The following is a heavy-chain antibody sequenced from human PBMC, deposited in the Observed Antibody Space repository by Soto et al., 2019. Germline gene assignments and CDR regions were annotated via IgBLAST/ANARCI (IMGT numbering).Heavy chain of an antibody. CDR1: GGSISSGGYY. D-gene: IGHD2-2*02. CDR3: ARSYCSSTSCYIYYYYGMDV. CDR2: IYYSGST. V-gene: IGHV4-31*03. J-gene: IGHJ6*02. Sequence: SETLSLTCTVSGGSISSGGYYWSWIRQHPGKGLEWIGYIYYSGSTYYNPSLKSRVTISVDTSKNQFSLKLSSVTAADTAVYYCARSYCSSTSCYIYYYYGMDVWGQGTTVTVSS.